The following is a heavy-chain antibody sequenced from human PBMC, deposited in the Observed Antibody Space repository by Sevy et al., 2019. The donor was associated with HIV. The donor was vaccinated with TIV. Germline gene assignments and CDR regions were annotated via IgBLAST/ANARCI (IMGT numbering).Heavy chain of an antibody. CDR3: ARARYSSRDDGLDV. V-gene: IGHV4-39*01. CDR1: GGSISSSNKY. Sequence: SETLSLTCTVSGGSISSSNKYWGWIRQPPGKGLEWIGSFYYSWSTFYNSSLKGRVTISVDTSKNQISLKLSSVTAADTAVYYCARARYSSRDDGLDVWGQGTTVTVSS. CDR2: FYYSWST. D-gene: IGHD6-13*01. J-gene: IGHJ6*02.